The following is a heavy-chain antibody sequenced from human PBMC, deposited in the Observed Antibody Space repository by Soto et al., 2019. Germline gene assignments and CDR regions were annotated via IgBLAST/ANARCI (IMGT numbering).Heavy chain of an antibody. CDR1: GGSLSGYY. Sequence: QVHLEQWGAGLLNPSETLSLTCAVYGGSLSGYYWSWVRQSPGKGLEWIGEINHSGTANYNPSLKTRVTISADASKHLFSLRLTSVTAADSAIYYCASYHFLDLWTGSRHYMDVWSRGTPVTVSS. CDR3: ASYHFLDLWTGSRHYMDV. J-gene: IGHJ6*03. V-gene: IGHV4-34*02. D-gene: IGHD3-9*01. CDR2: INHSGTA.